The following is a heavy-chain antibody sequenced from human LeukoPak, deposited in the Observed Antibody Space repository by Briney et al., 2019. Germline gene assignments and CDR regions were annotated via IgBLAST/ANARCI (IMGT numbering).Heavy chain of an antibody. D-gene: IGHD3-10*01. Sequence: PGGSLRLSCAASGFTFSSYWRIWVRQAPGKGLEWVANIKQEGSEKYHVDSVKGRFTISRDNAKNSVYLQMNSLRVEDTAVYYCARGLLWLFGGQGPLVTVSS. V-gene: IGHV3-7*01. J-gene: IGHJ4*02. CDR3: ARGLLWLF. CDR1: GFTFSSYW. CDR2: IKQEGSEK.